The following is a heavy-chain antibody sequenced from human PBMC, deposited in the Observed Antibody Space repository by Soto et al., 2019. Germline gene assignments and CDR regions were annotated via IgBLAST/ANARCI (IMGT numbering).Heavy chain of an antibody. D-gene: IGHD2-2*01. Sequence: GGSLRLSCAASGFTFSSYGMHWVRQAPGKGLEWVAVISYDGSNKYYADSVKGRFTISRDNSKNTLYLQMNSLRAEDTAVYYCAKDIVVVPAAPVDAFDIWGQGTMVTVSS. CDR2: ISYDGSNK. J-gene: IGHJ3*02. CDR1: GFTFSSYG. V-gene: IGHV3-30*18. CDR3: AKDIVVVPAAPVDAFDI.